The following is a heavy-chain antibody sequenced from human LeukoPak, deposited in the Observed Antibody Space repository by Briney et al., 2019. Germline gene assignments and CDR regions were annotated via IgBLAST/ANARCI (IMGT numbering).Heavy chain of an antibody. J-gene: IGHJ4*02. Sequence: PGGSLRLSCAASGFTFSSYGMHWVRQAPGKGLEWVAVISYDGSNKYYADSVKGRFTISRDNSKNTLYLQMNSLRAEDTAVYYCAKGDLSGLYFDYWGQGTLVTVSS. CDR2: ISYDGSNK. D-gene: IGHD3-10*01. CDR3: AKGDLSGLYFDY. V-gene: IGHV3-30*18. CDR1: GFTFSSYG.